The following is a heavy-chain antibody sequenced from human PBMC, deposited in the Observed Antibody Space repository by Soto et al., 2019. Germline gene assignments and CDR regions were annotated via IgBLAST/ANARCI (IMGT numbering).Heavy chain of an antibody. CDR2: INHSGST. V-gene: IGHV4-34*01. D-gene: IGHD5-12*01. Sequence: SETLSLTCSVYGGAFSGYYWSRIRQPPGKGLEWIGEINHSGSTNYNPSLKSRGTISVDTSKKQFSLKLSSVSAADTAVYYCATIAPGKRWLQSRPYYYSGMDVWGQGTTVTVSS. J-gene: IGHJ6*02. CDR3: ATIAPGKRWLQSRPYYYSGMDV. CDR1: GGAFSGYY.